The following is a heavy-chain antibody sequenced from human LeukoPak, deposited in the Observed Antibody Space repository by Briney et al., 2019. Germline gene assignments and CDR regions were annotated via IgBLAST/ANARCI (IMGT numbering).Heavy chain of an antibody. CDR1: GGSISSSSYY. CDR2: IYYSGST. J-gene: IGHJ3*02. V-gene: IGHV4-39*01. Sequence: SETLSLTCTVSGGSISSSSYYWGWIRQPPGKGLEWIGSIYYSGSTYYTPSLKSRVTISVDTSKNQFSLKLSSVTAADTAVYYCAGRFGNYGDDAFDIWGQGTMVTVSS. D-gene: IGHD1-7*01. CDR3: AGRFGNYGDDAFDI.